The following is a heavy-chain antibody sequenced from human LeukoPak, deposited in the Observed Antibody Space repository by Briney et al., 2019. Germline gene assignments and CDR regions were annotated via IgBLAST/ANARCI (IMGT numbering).Heavy chain of an antibody. CDR3: ARGKARAVAGFDY. V-gene: IGHV4-38-2*01. Sequence: PSETLSLTCAVYGGSFSGYYWGWIRQPPGKGLEWIVSIFHSGSTYYNPSLKSRVTISVDTSNNQFSLKLTSVTAADTAVYYCARGKARAVAGFDYWGQGNLVTVSS. D-gene: IGHD6-19*01. CDR2: IFHSGST. J-gene: IGHJ4*02. CDR1: GGSFSGYY.